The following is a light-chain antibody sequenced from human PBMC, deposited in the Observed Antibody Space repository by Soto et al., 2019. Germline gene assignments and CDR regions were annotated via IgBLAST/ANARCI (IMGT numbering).Light chain of an antibody. Sequence: DIHMTQSPSSLSASVLDIVTSTFRGRQNINNFLNWYQQKPGRAPKLLIYDASNLEAGVPSRFRGSGSGTDFTFTISRLQTEDIATYYCQQYENLPTFGQGTRLEIK. V-gene: IGKV1-33*01. CDR1: QNINNF. CDR3: QQYENLPT. CDR2: DAS. J-gene: IGKJ5*01.